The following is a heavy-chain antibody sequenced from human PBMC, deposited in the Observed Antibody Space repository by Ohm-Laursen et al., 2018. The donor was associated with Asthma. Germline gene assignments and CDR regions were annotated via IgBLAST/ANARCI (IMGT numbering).Heavy chain of an antibody. J-gene: IGHJ4*02. CDR1: GFTFDDYG. CDR3: TKGRLSIVGTNFDY. D-gene: IGHD5-12*01. V-gene: IGHV3-9*01. Sequence: SLRLSCAASGFTFDDYGMHWVRQAPGRGLEWVSGISWNSGGIGYADSVKGRFTISRDNAKNSLYLQMNSLRPDDTDFYYCTKGRLSIVGTNFDYWGQGTQVTVSS. CDR2: ISWNSGGI.